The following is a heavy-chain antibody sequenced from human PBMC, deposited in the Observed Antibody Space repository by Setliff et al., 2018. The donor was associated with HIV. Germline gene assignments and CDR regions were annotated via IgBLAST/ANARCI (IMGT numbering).Heavy chain of an antibody. CDR1: GFHFSTSA. D-gene: IGHD7-27*01. Sequence: PGGSLRLSCAASGFHFSTSAMHWVRQAPGQGLEWVAIIHYDGSHEDYAPSVKGRFTISRDNSKNTLYLQLSSLRAEDTAIYYCAKDVPATGVEIDSWGQGTLVTVSS. CDR2: IHYDGSHE. V-gene: IGHV3-30*02. J-gene: IGHJ4*02. CDR3: AKDVPATGVEIDS.